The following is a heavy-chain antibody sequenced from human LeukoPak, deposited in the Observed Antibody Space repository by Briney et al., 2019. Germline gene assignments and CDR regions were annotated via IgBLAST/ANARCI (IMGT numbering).Heavy chain of an antibody. CDR2: IYHSGST. V-gene: IGHV4-30-2*01. J-gene: IGHJ4*02. CDR1: GGSISSGGYF. Sequence: TLSLTCAVSGGSISSGGYFWSWIRQPPGKGLEWIGYIYHSGSTYYNPSLKSRVTISVDRSKNQFSLKLSSVTAADTAVYYCAREGARGPYYFDYWGQGTLVTVSS. CDR3: AREGARGPYYFDY. D-gene: IGHD4/OR15-4a*01.